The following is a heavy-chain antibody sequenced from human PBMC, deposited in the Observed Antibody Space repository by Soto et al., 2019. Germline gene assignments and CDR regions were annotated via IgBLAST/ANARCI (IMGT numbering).Heavy chain of an antibody. V-gene: IGHV3-15*01. CDR1: GFTFSNAW. CDR3: TTDYYDSSGLRDY. J-gene: IGHJ4*02. D-gene: IGHD3-22*01. Sequence: GASLRLSCAASGFTFSNAWMSWVRQAPGKGLKWVGRIKSKTDGGTTDYAAPVKGRFTISRDDSKNTLYLQMNSLKTEDTAVYYCTTDYYDSSGLRDYWGQGTLVTVSS. CDR2: IKSKTDGGTT.